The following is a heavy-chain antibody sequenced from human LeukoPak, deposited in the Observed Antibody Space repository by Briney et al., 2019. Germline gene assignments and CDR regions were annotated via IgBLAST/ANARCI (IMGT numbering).Heavy chain of an antibody. D-gene: IGHD6-6*01. Sequence: GGSLRLSCGASGFTFSSYWMHCVRQAPGKGLVWVSRIYSDGSSTSYAHSVKGRFTISRDNAENTLYLQMNSLRAEDTAVYYCARGIAAFDYWGQGTLVTVSS. CDR2: IYSDGSST. CDR1: GFTFSSYW. J-gene: IGHJ4*02. V-gene: IGHV3-74*01. CDR3: ARGIAAFDY.